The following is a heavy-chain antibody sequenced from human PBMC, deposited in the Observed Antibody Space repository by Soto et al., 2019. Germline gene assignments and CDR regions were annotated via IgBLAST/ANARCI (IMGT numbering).Heavy chain of an antibody. CDR1: GGSVSSGSYY. CDR2: IYYSGST. CDR3: ASWYYYDSSGYYHH. J-gene: IGHJ4*02. V-gene: IGHV4-61*01. D-gene: IGHD3-22*01. Sequence: QVQLQESGPGLVKPSETLSLTCTVSGGSVSSGSYYWSWIRQPPGKGLEWIGYIYYSGSTNYNPSLKSRVTISVDTSKNQFSLKLSSGTAADTAVYYCASWYYYDSSGYYHHWGQGTLVTVSS.